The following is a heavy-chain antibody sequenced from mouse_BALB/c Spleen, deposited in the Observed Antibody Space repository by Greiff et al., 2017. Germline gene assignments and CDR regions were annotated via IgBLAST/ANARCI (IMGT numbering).Heavy chain of an antibody. V-gene: IGHV5-9-3*01. Sequence: EVKLMESGGGLVKPGGSLKLSCAASGFTFSSYAMSWVRQTPEKRLEWVATISSGGSYTYYPDSVKGRFTISRDNAKNTLYLQMSSLRSEDTAMYYCARRGEYFDYWGQGTTLTVSS. CDR1: GFTFSSYA. CDR2: ISSGGSYT. CDR3: ARRGEYFDY. J-gene: IGHJ2*01.